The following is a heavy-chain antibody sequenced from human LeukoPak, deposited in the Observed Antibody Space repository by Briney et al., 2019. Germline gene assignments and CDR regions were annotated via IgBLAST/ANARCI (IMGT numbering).Heavy chain of an antibody. CDR3: ARSLRYCSGGSCYWLYYFDY. CDR1: AGTCSSYA. Sequence: SVKVCGKASAGTCSSYAISWVRHAPGQVLECMGRIIPIFGTANYAQKFQGRVTITTDESTSTAYMELSSLRSEDTAVYYCARSLRYCSGGSCYWLYYFDYWGQGTLVTVSS. D-gene: IGHD2-15*01. CDR2: IIPIFGTA. V-gene: IGHV1-69*05. J-gene: IGHJ4*02.